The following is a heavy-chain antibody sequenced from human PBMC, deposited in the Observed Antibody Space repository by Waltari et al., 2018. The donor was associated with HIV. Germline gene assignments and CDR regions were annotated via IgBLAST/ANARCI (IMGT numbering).Heavy chain of an antibody. Sequence: EVQLLESGGGLVQPGGSLRPACAASGFNVSNYALNWVRQATGKGLEWVSAISGSGYSTYYAESVKGRFTISRDNSKNKLYLQMNSLRAEDTAVYFCVKEHQYSHTWYSFYGMDVWGQGTTVTVSS. J-gene: IGHJ6*02. CDR1: GFNVSNYA. D-gene: IGHD6-13*01. CDR3: VKEHQYSHTWYSFYGMDV. CDR2: ISGSGYST. V-gene: IGHV3-23*01.